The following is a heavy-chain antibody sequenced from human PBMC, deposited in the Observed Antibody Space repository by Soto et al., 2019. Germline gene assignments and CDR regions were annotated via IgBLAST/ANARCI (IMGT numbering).Heavy chain of an antibody. CDR3: ARDDFWSGYYRYLDF. V-gene: IGHV3-11*01. D-gene: IGHD3-3*01. Sequence: GGVPRLSCAASGFTFSDYFMSWIRQAPGKGLEWVSYISTSSSAISYADSVKGRFTISRDNAKSTLYLQMNSLRAEDTAVYFCARDDFWSGYYRYLDFWGQGTLVTVSS. CDR2: ISTSSSAI. J-gene: IGHJ4*02. CDR1: GFTFSDYF.